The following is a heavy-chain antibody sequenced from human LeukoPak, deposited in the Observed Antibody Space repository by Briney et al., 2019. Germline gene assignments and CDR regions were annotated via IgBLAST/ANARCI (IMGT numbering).Heavy chain of an antibody. V-gene: IGHV5-51*01. CDR3: ARGIGQQLRYFDY. J-gene: IGHJ4*02. CDR1: GYSFTSYW. D-gene: IGHD6-13*01. CDR2: IYPGDSDT. Sequence: LGEPLKISCKGSGYSFTSYWIGWVRQMPGKGLEWMGIIYPGDSDTRYSPSFQGQVTISADKSISTAYLQWSSLKASDTAMYYCARGIGQQLRYFDYWGQGTLVTVSS.